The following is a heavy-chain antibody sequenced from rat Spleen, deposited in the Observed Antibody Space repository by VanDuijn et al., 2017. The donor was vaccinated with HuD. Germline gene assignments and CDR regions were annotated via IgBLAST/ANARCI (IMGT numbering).Heavy chain of an antibody. V-gene: IGHV5-22*01. J-gene: IGHJ1*01. CDR2: IKHEDFTP. Sequence: EVQLVESGGGLVQPGRSMKLSCAASGFTFNNYWMTWIRQAPGKGLEWVASIKHEDFTPYYGDSVMGRFTISRDDGESTLYLQMNSLRSEDTATYYCVRLYNNHGYWYFDFWGPGTMVTVSS. D-gene: IGHD1-5*01. CDR3: VRLYNNHGYWYFDF. CDR1: GFTFNNYW.